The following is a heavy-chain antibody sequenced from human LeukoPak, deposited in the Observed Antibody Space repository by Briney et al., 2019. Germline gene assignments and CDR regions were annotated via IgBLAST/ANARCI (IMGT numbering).Heavy chain of an antibody. D-gene: IGHD3-10*01. V-gene: IGHV1-2*02. Sequence: ASVKVSCKASGYTFNDYYMHWVRQAPGQGLEWMGWINPNSGGTNYAQKFQGRVTMTRDTSISTAYMELSRLRSDDTAVYYCARDFTRGGSYTTWGQGTLVTVSS. CDR1: GYTFNDYY. J-gene: IGHJ4*02. CDR3: ARDFTRGGSYTT. CDR2: INPNSGGT.